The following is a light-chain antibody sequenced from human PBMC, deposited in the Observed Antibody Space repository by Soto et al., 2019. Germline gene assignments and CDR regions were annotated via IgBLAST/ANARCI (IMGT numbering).Light chain of an antibody. Sequence: DIQMTQSPSSLSASVGDRVTITCQASQDISKYLNWYQQKPGKAPKLLINDASNLETGVPSRFSGSGSRTNYSFTINSLQPEDFATYYCQQYDNFPLTFGGGTKVEIK. CDR1: QDISKY. V-gene: IGKV1-33*01. CDR3: QQYDNFPLT. J-gene: IGKJ4*01. CDR2: DAS.